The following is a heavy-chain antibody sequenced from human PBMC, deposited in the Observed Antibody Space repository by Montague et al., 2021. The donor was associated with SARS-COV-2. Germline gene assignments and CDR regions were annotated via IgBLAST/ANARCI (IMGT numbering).Heavy chain of an antibody. D-gene: IGHD3-9*01. CDR2: INYSGGT. J-gene: IGHJ6*02. CDR3: ARLPYDNSYGLDV. Sequence: SETLSLTCTVSGGSISTYYWNWIRQFPGKGLEWIGYINYSGGTNYNPSLQSRVIISVDRSKNQFSLKLNSVTAADTAIYYCARLPYDNSYGLDVWGQGTSVTVSS. V-gene: IGHV4-59*01. CDR1: GGSISTYY.